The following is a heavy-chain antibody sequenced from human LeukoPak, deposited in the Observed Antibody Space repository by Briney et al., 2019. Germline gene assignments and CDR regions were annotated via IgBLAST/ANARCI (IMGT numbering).Heavy chain of an antibody. J-gene: IGHJ5*02. V-gene: IGHV1-3*03. CDR1: AYTFTRYA. D-gene: IGHD3-10*01. CDR3: ARGETPGSYYRS. Sequence: ASVKVSRKASAYTFTRYAIHWVRQAPGQRREWMGWINAGNGNTQYSQEFQGRVTISRDTSASTAYMELSSLRSEDMAVYYCARGETPGSYYRSWGQGTLVTVSS. CDR2: INAGNGNT.